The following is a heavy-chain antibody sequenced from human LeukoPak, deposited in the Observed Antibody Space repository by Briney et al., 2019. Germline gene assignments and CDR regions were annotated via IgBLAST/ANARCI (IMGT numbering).Heavy chain of an antibody. CDR1: GFSSSGNG. CDR3: AKGFSYDFWSGYYDF. V-gene: IGHV3-23*01. D-gene: IGHD3-3*01. Sequence: PGGSLRLSCAASGFSSSGNGVSWVRQAPGQGLEWVASISGSGGTTYYADSVKGRFTISRDNSKNTVYLQMNSLRAEDTAVYYCAKGFSYDFWSGYYDFWGQGTLVTVSS. CDR2: ISGSGGTT. J-gene: IGHJ4*02.